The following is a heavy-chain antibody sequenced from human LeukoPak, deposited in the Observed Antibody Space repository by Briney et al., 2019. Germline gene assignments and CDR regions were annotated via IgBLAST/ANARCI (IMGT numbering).Heavy chain of an antibody. CDR2: IKQDGSEK. Sequence: GGSLRLSCAASGFTFSSYWMSWVRQAPGKGLEWVANIKQDGSEKYYVDSVKGRFTISRDNAKNSLYLQMNSLRAEDTAAYYCAREVMYHYYDSSGYSFDYWGQGTLVTVSS. D-gene: IGHD3-22*01. CDR3: AREVMYHYYDSSGYSFDY. J-gene: IGHJ4*02. V-gene: IGHV3-7*01. CDR1: GFTFSSYW.